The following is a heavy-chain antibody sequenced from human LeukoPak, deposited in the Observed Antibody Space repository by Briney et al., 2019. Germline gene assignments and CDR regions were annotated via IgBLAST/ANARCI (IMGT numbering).Heavy chain of an antibody. J-gene: IGHJ3*02. D-gene: IGHD4-17*01. Sequence: GGSLRLSCAAFGFTFSTYAMHWVRQAPGKGLEYVSTINTKGDVTYYADSVKGRFTISRDNSKNTLYLQMGSLRAEDMAVYYCARDDYGVDDALDIWGQGTMVTVSS. CDR2: INTKGDVT. CDR3: ARDDYGVDDALDI. V-gene: IGHV3-64*02. CDR1: GFTFSTYA.